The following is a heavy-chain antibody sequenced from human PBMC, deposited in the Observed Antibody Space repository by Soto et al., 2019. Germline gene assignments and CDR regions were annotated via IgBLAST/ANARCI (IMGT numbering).Heavy chain of an antibody. CDR2: IDWDDDK. CDR1: GFSLSTVGMH. V-gene: IGHV2-70*04. J-gene: IGHJ4*02. Sequence: SGPTLVNPTQTLTLTCTFSGFSLSTVGMHVSWIRQPPGKALEWLARIDWDDDKWYSPSLKTRLTISKDTSKNRVVLTMTNMDPVDTATYYCARMTTTHSFAFWGQGALVTVSS. CDR3: ARMTTTHSFAF. D-gene: IGHD4-4*01.